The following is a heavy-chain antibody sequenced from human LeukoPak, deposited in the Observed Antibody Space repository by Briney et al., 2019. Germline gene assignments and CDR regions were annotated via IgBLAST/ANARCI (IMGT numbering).Heavy chain of an antibody. Sequence: GGSLRLSCAASGFTFSSYSMNWVRQAPGKGLEWVSSISSSSSYIYYADSVKGRFTISRDNAKNSLYLQMNSLRAEDTAVYYCARCRGTSSTGCYHDYWGQGTLVTVSS. V-gene: IGHV3-21*01. CDR3: ARCRGTSSTGCYHDY. D-gene: IGHD2-2*01. CDR1: GFTFSSYS. J-gene: IGHJ4*02. CDR2: ISSSSSYI.